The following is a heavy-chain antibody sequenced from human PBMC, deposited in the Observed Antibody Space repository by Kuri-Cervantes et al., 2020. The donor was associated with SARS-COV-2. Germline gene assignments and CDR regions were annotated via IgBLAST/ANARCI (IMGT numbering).Heavy chain of an antibody. D-gene: IGHD1-26*01. J-gene: IGHJ4*02. CDR3: ARHPELLARFFDY. CDR2: INHSGST. V-gene: IGHV4-39*01. CDR1: GGSISSGSYY. Sequence: GSLRLSCTVSGGSISSGSYYWSWIRQPPGKGLEWIGEINHSGSTNYNPSLKSRVTISVDTSKNQFSLKLSSVTAADTAVYYCARHPELLARFFDYWGQGTLVTVSS.